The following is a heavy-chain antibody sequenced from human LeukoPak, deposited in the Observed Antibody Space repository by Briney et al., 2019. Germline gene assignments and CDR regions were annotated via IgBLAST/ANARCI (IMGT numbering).Heavy chain of an antibody. J-gene: IGHJ3*01. CDR1: GFTFDDYA. D-gene: IGHD4-17*01. CDR3: AATRDYGDYDRGFDF. V-gene: IGHV3-9*01. CDR2: ISWNSGRM. Sequence: PGRSLRLSCAASGFTFDDYAMHWVRQAPGKGLEWVSGISWNSGRMGYVDSVKGRFTISRDNAKHSLYLQMNSLRVEDTALFYCAATRDYGDYDRGFDFWGQGTMVTVSS.